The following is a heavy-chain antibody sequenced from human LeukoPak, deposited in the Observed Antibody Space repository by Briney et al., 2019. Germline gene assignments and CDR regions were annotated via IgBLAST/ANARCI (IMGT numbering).Heavy chain of an antibody. J-gene: IGHJ4*02. V-gene: IGHV3-53*05. D-gene: IGHD3-22*01. CDR2: IYSGGST. CDR1: GFTVSSNY. CDR3: ARAQYYYDSSGLSGY. Sequence: GGSLRLSCAASGFTVSSNYMSWVRQAPGKGLEWVSVIYSGGSTYYADSVKGRFTISRDNSKNTLYLQMNSLRAEDTAVYYCARAQYYYDSSGLSGYWGQGTLVTVSS.